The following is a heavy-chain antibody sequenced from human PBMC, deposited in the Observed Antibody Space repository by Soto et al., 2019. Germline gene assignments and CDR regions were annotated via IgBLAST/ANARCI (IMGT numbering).Heavy chain of an antibody. CDR2: INNYGNDV. CDR3: TRGASGYGNFDY. J-gene: IGHJ4*02. Sequence: EVQLVESGGGSVQPGGSLRLSCAASGFSISGYWMHWVRQAPGKGLVWVSRINNYGNDVSYADSVKGRFIISRDNAQNTLYLQINSPRAEDTAIYYCTRGASGYGNFDYWGQGVLLTVSS. D-gene: IGHD5-12*01. CDR1: GFSISGYW. V-gene: IGHV3-74*01.